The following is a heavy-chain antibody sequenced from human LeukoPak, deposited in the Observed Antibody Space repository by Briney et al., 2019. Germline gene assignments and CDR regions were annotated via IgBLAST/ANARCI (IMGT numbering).Heavy chain of an antibody. J-gene: IGHJ5*02. CDR2: ISYSGTT. CDR3: SREADNGGDVRAAIWGRGWFDP. CDR1: GGSIESYF. V-gene: IGHV4-59*01. D-gene: IGHD2-2*01. Sequence: SETLSLTCTVSGGSIESYFWTWVRQPPGKGPEWIGSISYSGTTIHDPALESRVTMSLDMPNKQFSLKLSSVTAADTALYYSSREADNGGDVRAAIWGRGWFDPWGKGILVTVS.